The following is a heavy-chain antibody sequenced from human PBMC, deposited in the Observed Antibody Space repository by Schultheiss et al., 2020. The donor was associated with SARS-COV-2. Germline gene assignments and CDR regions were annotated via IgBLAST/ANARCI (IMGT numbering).Heavy chain of an antibody. CDR3: AKRGKAAHCSSTSCYTGNDFDY. V-gene: IGHV3-30*04. CDR2: ISYDGSNK. CDR1: GFTFSSYA. Sequence: GESLKISCAASGFTFSSYAMHWVRQAPGKGLEWVAVISYDGSNKYYADSVKGRFTISRDNSKNTLYLQMNSLRAEDTAVYYCAKRGKAAHCSSTSCYTGNDFDYWGQGTLVTVSS. D-gene: IGHD2-2*02. J-gene: IGHJ4*02.